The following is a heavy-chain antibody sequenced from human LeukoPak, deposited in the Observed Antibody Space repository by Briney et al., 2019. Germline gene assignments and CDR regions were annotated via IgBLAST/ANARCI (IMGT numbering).Heavy chain of an antibody. CDR2: IYYSGST. D-gene: IGHD3-9*01. CDR1: GGSISSYY. J-gene: IGHJ4*02. V-gene: IGHV4-59*12. Sequence: SETLSLTCTVSGGSISSYYWSWIRQPPGKGLEWIGYIYYSGSTNYNPSLKSRVTISVDTSNNQFSLVLTSVTAADTAVYYCAKEGDWDYWGQGTLVTVSS. CDR3: AKEGDWDY.